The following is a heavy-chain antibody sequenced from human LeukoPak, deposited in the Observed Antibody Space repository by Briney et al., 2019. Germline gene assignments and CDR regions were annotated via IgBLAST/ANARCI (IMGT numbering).Heavy chain of an antibody. D-gene: IGHD3-3*01. CDR3: ARGRSAALPRQICFDP. CDR1: GYTFSNYD. CDR2: MNPNSGNT. J-gene: IGHJ5*02. Sequence: GASVNVSCKSSGYTFSNYDINWVRQATGQGLEWMGWMNPNSGNTRYAQNFQGRVTMTRNTSVSTAYMELSSLTSEDTAVYYCARGRSAALPRQICFDPWGQGTLVTVSS. V-gene: IGHV1-8*01.